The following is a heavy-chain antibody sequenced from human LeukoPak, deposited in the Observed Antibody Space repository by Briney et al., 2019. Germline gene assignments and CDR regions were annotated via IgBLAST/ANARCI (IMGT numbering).Heavy chain of an antibody. CDR1: GFTFSSYG. Sequence: QPGRSLRLSCAASGFTFSSYGMHWVRQAPRKGLEWVAVIWYDGSNKYYADSVKGRFTISRDNSKNTLYLQMNSLRAEDTAVYYCAKDLIVGATQDNYFDYWGQGTLVTVSS. J-gene: IGHJ4*02. D-gene: IGHD1-26*01. CDR2: IWYDGSNK. V-gene: IGHV3-33*06. CDR3: AKDLIVGATQDNYFDY.